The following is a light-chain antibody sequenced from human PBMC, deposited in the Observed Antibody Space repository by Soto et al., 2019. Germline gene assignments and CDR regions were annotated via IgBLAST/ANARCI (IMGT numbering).Light chain of an antibody. CDR3: LLYYGGAWV. CDR1: TGAVTSGHY. V-gene: IGLV7-43*01. J-gene: IGLJ3*02. CDR2: LTS. Sequence: QAVVTKEPSLTVSPGGTVTLTCASSTGAVTSGHYPNWFQQKPGQAPRALIYLTSTKHSWTPARFSGSLLGGKAALTLSGVQPEDEAEYYCLLYYGGAWVFGGGTKLTVL.